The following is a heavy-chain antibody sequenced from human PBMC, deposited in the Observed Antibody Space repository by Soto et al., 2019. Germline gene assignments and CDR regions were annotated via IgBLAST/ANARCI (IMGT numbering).Heavy chain of an antibody. Sequence: GGSLRLSCAASGFTFTTYSMSWVRQAPGKGLEWVAHITATGGTTYYADSVKGRFTISRDTSRNTLYLQMSSLRAEDTALYYCAKCMQAYWNYDAHHIWGQGTMVTVSS. CDR1: GFTFTTYS. CDR2: ITATGGTT. J-gene: IGHJ3*02. CDR3: AKCMQAYWNYDAHHI. D-gene: IGHD1-7*01. V-gene: IGHV3-23*01.